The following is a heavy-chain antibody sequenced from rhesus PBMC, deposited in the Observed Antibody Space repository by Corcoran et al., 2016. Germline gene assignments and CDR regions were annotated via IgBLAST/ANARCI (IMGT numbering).Heavy chain of an antibody. CDR1: GGSISSGFD. Sequence: QVQLQESGPGVVKPSETLSLTCAVSGGSISSGFDWSWIRQPPGKGLELIGYIYGSSGSTNYNPSLKNLVTISKDASKNQFSLKLSSVTAADTAVYYCARDGNIAPVDYWGQGVLVTVSS. CDR3: ARDGNIAPVDY. V-gene: IGHV4-76*01. D-gene: IGHD1-44*01. CDR2: IYGSSGST. J-gene: IGHJ4*01.